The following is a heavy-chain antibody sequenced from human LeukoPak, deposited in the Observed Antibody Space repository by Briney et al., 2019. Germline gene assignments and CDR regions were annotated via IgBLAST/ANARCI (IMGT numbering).Heavy chain of an antibody. CDR3: AKDGGLWVSAHWGDS. CDR1: GFTFSSYA. J-gene: IGHJ4*02. Sequence: GGSLRLSCAASGFTFSSYAMSWVRQAPGKGLEWVSAISGSDGNTYYADSVKGRFTVSRDNSKNTLFLQMNSLRAEDTAVYYCAKDGGLWVSAHWGDSWGRGTLVTVSS. D-gene: IGHD7-27*01. V-gene: IGHV3-23*01. CDR2: ISGSDGNT.